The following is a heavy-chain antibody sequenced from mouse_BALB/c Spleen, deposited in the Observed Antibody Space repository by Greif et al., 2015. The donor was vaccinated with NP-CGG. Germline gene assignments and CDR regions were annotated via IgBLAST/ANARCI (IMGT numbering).Heavy chain of an antibody. Sequence: VQLQQSGAELMKPGASVKISCKATGYTFSSYWIEWVKQRPGHGLEWIGEILPGSGSTNYNEKFKGKATFTADTSSNTAYMQLSILTSEDSAVYYCARSHGNYAMDYWGQGTSVTVSS. J-gene: IGHJ4*01. CDR3: ARSHGNYAMDY. CDR2: ILPGSGST. CDR1: GYTFSSYW. D-gene: IGHD2-1*01. V-gene: IGHV1-9*01.